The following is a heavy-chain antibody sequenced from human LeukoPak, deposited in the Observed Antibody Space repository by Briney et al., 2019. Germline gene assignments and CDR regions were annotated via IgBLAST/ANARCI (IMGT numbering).Heavy chain of an antibody. Sequence: PGGSLRLSCAASVFTFSSYEMNWVRQAPGKGLEWVSYISSSGSTIYYADSVKGRFTISRDNAEKSLHLQMNSLRADDTAVYYCAREFKSGYGMWAWGQGTLVTVSS. CDR2: ISSSGSTI. J-gene: IGHJ5*02. V-gene: IGHV3-48*03. CDR1: VFTFSSYE. CDR3: AREFKSGYGMWA. D-gene: IGHD5-18*01.